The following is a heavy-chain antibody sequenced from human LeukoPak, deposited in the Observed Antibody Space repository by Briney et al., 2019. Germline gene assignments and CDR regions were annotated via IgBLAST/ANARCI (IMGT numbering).Heavy chain of an antibody. D-gene: IGHD3-22*01. CDR1: GFTFTSHW. CDR3: AREPRGRYYYDSSGH. V-gene: IGHV3-7*01. J-gene: IGHJ4*02. CDR2: IKQDGSEK. Sequence: GGSLRLSCAASGFTFTSHWMSWVRQAQGKGLEWVANIKQDGSEKNYVESVKGRFTISRDNAKNSLYLQMNSLRAEDTAVYYCAREPRGRYYYDSSGHWGQGTLVTVSS.